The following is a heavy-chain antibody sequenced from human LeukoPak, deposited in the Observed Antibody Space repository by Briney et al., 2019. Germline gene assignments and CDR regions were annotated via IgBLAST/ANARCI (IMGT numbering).Heavy chain of an antibody. J-gene: IGHJ5*02. D-gene: IGHD5-18*01. Sequence: PSETLSLTCTVSGYSISSGYYWGWIRQPPGKGLEWIGSIYHSGSTYYNPSLKSRVTISVDTSKNQFSLKLSSVAAADTAVYYCARGRGYSYGYEGHWFDPWGQGTLVTVSS. CDR2: IYHSGST. CDR3: ARGRGYSYGYEGHWFDP. V-gene: IGHV4-38-2*02. CDR1: GYSISSGYY.